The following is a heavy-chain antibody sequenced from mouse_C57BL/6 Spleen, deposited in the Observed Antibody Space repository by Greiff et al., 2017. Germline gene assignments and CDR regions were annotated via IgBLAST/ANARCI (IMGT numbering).Heavy chain of an antibody. J-gene: IGHJ4*01. CDR2: ISGGGGNT. V-gene: IGHV5-9*01. CDR1: GFTFSSYT. CDR3: ARRYGSTAGAMDY. Sequence: EVMLVESGGGLVKPGGSLKLSCAASGFTFSSYTMSWVRQTPEKRLEWVATISGGGGNTYYPDSVKGRFTISRVNAKNTLYLQMSSLRSEDTALYYCARRYGSTAGAMDYWGQGTSVTVSS. D-gene: IGHD1-1*01.